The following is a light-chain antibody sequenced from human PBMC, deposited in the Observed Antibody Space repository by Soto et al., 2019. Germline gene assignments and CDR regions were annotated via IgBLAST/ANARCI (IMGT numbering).Light chain of an antibody. CDR1: RGIGST. V-gene: IGKV3-15*01. Sequence: EVVMTQSPATLSVSPGERATLSCRASRGIGSTLAWYQQKPGQTPRLLIYDTSTRATGVPARFIGSQSGAEFTLTITSLQSEDFAIYYCQQYVTRPLAFGGGTRVENK. J-gene: IGKJ4*01. CDR2: DTS. CDR3: QQYVTRPLA.